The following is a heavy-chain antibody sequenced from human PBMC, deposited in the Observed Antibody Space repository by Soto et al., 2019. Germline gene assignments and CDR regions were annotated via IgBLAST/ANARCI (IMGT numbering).Heavy chain of an antibody. J-gene: IGHJ6*02. V-gene: IGHV4-39*01. CDR2: IYYSGST. CDR1: GGSIISSSYY. CDR3: ARPRGGAAAPGGMDV. D-gene: IGHD6-13*01. Sequence: SETLSLTCTVSGGSIISSSYYWVWIRQPPGKGLEWIGSIYYSGSTYYNPSLKSRVTISVDTSKNQFSLKLSSVTAADTAVYYCARPRGGAAAPGGMDVWGQGTTVTVSS.